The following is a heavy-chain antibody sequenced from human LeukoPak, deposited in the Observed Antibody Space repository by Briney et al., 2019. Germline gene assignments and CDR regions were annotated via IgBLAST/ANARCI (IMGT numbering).Heavy chain of an antibody. J-gene: IGHJ5*02. CDR1: GGTLSSYA. CDR3: ARDEGVGGYCTNGVCYTNWFDP. Sequence: SVKVSCKASGGTLSSYAISWVRQAPGQGVEWMGRIIPIFGTANYAQKFQGRVKITTEESTSTAYIEVSRLREGDTDVYYCARDEGVGGYCTNGVCYTNWFDPWGQGTLVTVSS. CDR2: IIPIFGTA. V-gene: IGHV1-69*05. D-gene: IGHD2-8*01.